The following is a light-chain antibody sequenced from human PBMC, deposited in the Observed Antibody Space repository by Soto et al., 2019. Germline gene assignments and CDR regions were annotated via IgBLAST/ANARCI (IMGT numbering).Light chain of an antibody. CDR3: QQYDKLPLT. Sequence: DIQMTQSPSSLSASVGDRVTITCQASQDSRNYLNWYQQKPGKAPKLLIYDASNLETGVPSRFSGSGSGTNFTFTIRSLQPEDIGPCYCQQYDKLPLTLGGGTTVDIK. V-gene: IGKV1-33*01. J-gene: IGKJ4*01. CDR2: DAS. CDR1: QDSRNY.